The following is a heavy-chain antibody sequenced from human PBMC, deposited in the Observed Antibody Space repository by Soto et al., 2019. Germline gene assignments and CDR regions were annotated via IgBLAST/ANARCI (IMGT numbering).Heavy chain of an antibody. Sequence: QVQLVQSGAEVTKPGSSVRVSCKASGGTFSSYAISWVRQAPGQGLEGMGGIIPILVTENYAQKFQGRVTITADDCTGTAYMELSSMGSKDTAVYYCERDGIAGSKYYYGMDVWGQGTTFTVSS. CDR3: ERDGIAGSKYYYGMDV. CDR2: IIPILVTE. CDR1: GGTFSSYA. D-gene: IGHD6-13*01. J-gene: IGHJ6*02. V-gene: IGHV1-69*01.